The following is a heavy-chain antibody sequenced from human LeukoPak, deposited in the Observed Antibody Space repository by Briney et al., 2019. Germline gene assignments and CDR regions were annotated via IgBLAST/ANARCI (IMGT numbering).Heavy chain of an antibody. D-gene: IGHD6-6*01. CDR2: VSGGGGTT. CDR1: GFTFSSHA. V-gene: IGHV3-23*01. J-gene: IGHJ4*02. CDR3: ANGDAGRPSEGLDY. Sequence: GGSLRLSCAASGFTFSSHAVSWVRQPPGKGLEWVSSVSGGGGTTYYADSVKGRFTISRDNSKSTLYLQMNSLRAEDTAVYYCANGDAGRPSEGLDYWGRGTLVTVSS.